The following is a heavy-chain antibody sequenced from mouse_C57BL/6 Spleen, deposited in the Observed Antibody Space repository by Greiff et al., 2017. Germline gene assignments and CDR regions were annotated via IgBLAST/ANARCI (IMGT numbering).Heavy chain of an antibody. D-gene: IGHD3-2*02. J-gene: IGHJ4*01. Sequence: QVQLQQSGPELVKPGASVKISCKASGYAFSSSWMNWVKQRPGKGLEWIGRIYPGDGYTNYTWKFKGKATLTAVKSSSTADMQLRSLTSEDSAVYFCARERDSSGYFYAMDYWGQGTSVTVSS. V-gene: IGHV1-82*01. CDR3: ARERDSSGYFYAMDY. CDR1: GYAFSSSW. CDR2: IYPGDGYT.